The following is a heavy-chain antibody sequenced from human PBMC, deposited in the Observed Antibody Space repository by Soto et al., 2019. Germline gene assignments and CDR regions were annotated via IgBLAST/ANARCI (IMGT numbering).Heavy chain of an antibody. CDR2: IGDSECETT. Sequence: EVQLLESGGGLVQPGGSLRLSCAASGFTFSTYAMTWVRQTPGKGPEWVSRIGDSECETTHYADSVKGRFTIPRDNAKNTLYLQMNSLIVEDTAIYYCAKGYCGGGRCYDLDNWFDSWGQGTRVTVSS. V-gene: IGHV3-23*01. CDR1: GFTFSTYA. CDR3: AKGYCGGGRCYDLDNWFDS. J-gene: IGHJ5*01. D-gene: IGHD2-15*01.